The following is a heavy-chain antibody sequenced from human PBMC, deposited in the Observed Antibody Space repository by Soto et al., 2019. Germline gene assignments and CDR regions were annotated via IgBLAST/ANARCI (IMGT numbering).Heavy chain of an antibody. V-gene: IGHV3-30*18. CDR1: GFTFSSYG. CDR2: ISYDGSNK. CDR3: AKDPYSGYDGFDYFDY. J-gene: IGHJ4*02. Sequence: TGGSLRLSCAASGFTFSSYGMHWVRQAPGKGLEWVAVISYDGSNKYYADSVKGRFTISRDNSKNTLYLQMNSLRAEDTAVYYCAKDPYSGYDGFDYFDYWGQGTLVTVSS. D-gene: IGHD5-12*01.